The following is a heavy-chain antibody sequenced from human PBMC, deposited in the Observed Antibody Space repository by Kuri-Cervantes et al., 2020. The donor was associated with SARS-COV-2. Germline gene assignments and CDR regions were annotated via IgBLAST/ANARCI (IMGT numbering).Heavy chain of an antibody. D-gene: IGHD3-3*01. CDR1: GFSLSTSGMR. CDR3: ARGSGSTFDAFDI. J-gene: IGHJ3*02. CDR2: IDWDDDR. Sequence: SGPTLVKPTQTLTLTCTFSGFSLSTSGMRVIWIRQPPGKALEWLARIDWDDDRFYSTSLKTRLTISKDTSKNQVVLTMTNMDPVDTATYYCARGSGSTFDAFDIWGQGTMVTVSS. V-gene: IGHV2-70D*14.